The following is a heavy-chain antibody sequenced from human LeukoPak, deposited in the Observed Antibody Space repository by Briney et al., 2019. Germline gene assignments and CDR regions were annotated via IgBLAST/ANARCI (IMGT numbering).Heavy chain of an antibody. CDR3: AKDVSYYDFWSGSNWFDP. J-gene: IGHJ5*02. Sequence: PGGSLRLSCAASGFTFSSYAMSWVRQAPGKGLEWVSAISGSGGSTYYADSVKGRFTISRDNSKNTPYLQMNSLRAEDTAVYYCAKDVSYYDFWSGSNWFDPWGQGTLVTVPS. CDR1: GFTFSSYA. V-gene: IGHV3-23*01. D-gene: IGHD3-3*01. CDR2: ISGSGGST.